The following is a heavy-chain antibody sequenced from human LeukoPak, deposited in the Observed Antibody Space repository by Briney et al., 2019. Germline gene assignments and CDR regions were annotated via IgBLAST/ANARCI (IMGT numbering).Heavy chain of an antibody. D-gene: IGHD3-22*01. CDR2: FFYSGST. V-gene: IGHV4-59*12. CDR1: GGSISPYY. J-gene: IGHJ4*02. Sequence: SETLSLTCTVSGGSISPYYWSWIRQPPGKGLEWIGYFFYSGSTNYNPSLKSRVIISADTSKNQFSLKLSSVTAADTAVYYCARSYDSSGYYGFFDYWGQGTLVTVSS. CDR3: ARSYDSSGYYGFFDY.